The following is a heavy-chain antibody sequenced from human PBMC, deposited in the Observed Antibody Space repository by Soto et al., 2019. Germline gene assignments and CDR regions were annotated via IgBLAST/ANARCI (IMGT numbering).Heavy chain of an antibody. J-gene: IGHJ6*02. D-gene: IGHD6-25*01. Sequence: QVQLVQSGAEVKKPGSSVKVSCKASGGTFSSYAISWVRQAPGQGLEWMGGIIPIFGTANYAQKFQGRVTITADESTSTAYMELTSLRSEDTAVYYCARKGHSSGWGTYYYYGMDVWGQGTTVTVAS. CDR2: IIPIFGTA. CDR3: ARKGHSSGWGTYYYYGMDV. V-gene: IGHV1-69*01. CDR1: GGTFSSYA.